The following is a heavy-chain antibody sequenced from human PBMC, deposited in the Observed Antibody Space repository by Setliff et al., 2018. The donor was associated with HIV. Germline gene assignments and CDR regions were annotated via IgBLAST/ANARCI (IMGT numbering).Heavy chain of an antibody. Sequence: GGSLRLSCAASGFTFSSYWMYWVRQAPGKGLVWVSRINTDASDTTYADSVKGRFTISRDNAKNTLYLQMSSLRAEDTAVYYCARGSYYDRSGPNYYYYMDGWGKGTTVTVSS. CDR3: ARGSYYDRSGPNYYYYMDG. V-gene: IGHV3-74*01. J-gene: IGHJ6*03. CDR1: GFTFSSYW. CDR2: INTDASDT. D-gene: IGHD3-22*01.